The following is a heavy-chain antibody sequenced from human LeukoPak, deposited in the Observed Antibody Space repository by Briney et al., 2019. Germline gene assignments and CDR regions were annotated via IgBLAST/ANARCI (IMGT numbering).Heavy chain of an antibody. V-gene: IGHV3-7*01. D-gene: IGHD4-23*01. CDR2: IKEDGSEI. Sequence: GGSLRLSCAASAFTFSNYWMSWVRQAPGQGLEWVANIKEDGSEINYVDSVKGRFTISRDNAKNSLYLQMNSLRVDDTAVYYCARDRGYSTFDYWGQGTLVTVSS. CDR3: ARDRGYSTFDY. CDR1: AFTFSNYW. J-gene: IGHJ4*02.